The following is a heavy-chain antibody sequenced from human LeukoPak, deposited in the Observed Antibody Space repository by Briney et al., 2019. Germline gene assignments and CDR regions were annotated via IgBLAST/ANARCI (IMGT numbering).Heavy chain of an antibody. CDR3: AAELVVRGAFDI. CDR2: ISGNNGNT. D-gene: IGHD2-2*01. V-gene: IGHV1-18*01. Sequence: ASVKDSCKASGGTFSSYAITWVRQAPGQGLEWMGWISGNNGNTIYAQKFQGRVTMTEDTSTDTAYMELSSLRSEDTAVYYCAAELVVRGAFDIWGQGTMVTVSS. CDR1: GGTFSSYA. J-gene: IGHJ3*02.